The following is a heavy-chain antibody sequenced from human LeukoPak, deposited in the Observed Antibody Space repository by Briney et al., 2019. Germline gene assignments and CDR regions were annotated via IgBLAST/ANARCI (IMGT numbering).Heavy chain of an antibody. V-gene: IGHV3-53*01. CDR2: IYSGGST. CDR1: GFTVSSNY. Sequence: GGSLRLSCAASGFTVSSNYMSWVRQAPGKGLEWVSVIYSGGSTYYADSVKGRFTISRDNSKSTLYIQMNSLRAEDTAVYYCARVSGYDWESSYDYWGQGTLVTVSS. CDR3: ARVSGYDWESSYDY. J-gene: IGHJ4*02. D-gene: IGHD5-12*01.